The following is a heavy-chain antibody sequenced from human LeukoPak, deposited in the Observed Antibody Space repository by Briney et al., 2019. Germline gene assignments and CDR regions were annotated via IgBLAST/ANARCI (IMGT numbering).Heavy chain of an antibody. CDR1: GYTFTSYG. D-gene: IGHD3-9*01. V-gene: IGHV1-18*01. CDR2: ISAYNGNT. CDR3: ARDLPEDYDILTGYYLGGYAFDI. Sequence: ASVKVSCKASGYTFTSYGISWVRQAPGQGLEWMGWISAYNGNTNYAQKLQGRVTMTTDTSTSTAYMELRSLRSDDTAVCYCARDLPEDYDILTGYYLGGYAFDIWGQGTMVTVSS. J-gene: IGHJ3*02.